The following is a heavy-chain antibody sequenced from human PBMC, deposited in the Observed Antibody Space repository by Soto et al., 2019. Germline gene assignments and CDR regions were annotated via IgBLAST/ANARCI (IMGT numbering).Heavy chain of an antibody. J-gene: IGHJ5*02. CDR1: GASFSINYW. CDR2: IDYSGTT. D-gene: IGHD3-10*01. CDR3: GRMDMVRGVISDL. V-gene: IGHV4-4*02. Sequence: SETLSLTCAVSGASFSINYWFIWLRQSPGKGLEWIGEIDYSGTTKYNPSLKSRVTISVDKSKNQLSLWLSSVTAADTAVYYCGRMDMVRGVISDLWGQGTLVTVSS.